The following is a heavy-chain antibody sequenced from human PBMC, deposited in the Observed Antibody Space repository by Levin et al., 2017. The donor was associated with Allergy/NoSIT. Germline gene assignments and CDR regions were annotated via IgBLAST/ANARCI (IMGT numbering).Heavy chain of an antibody. CDR1: GFTFDDYA. CDR2: ISWNSGSI. D-gene: IGHD1-26*01. Sequence: GGSLRLSCAASGFTFDDYAMHWVRQAPGKGLEWVSGISWNSGSIGYADSVKGRFTISRDNAKNSLYLQMNSLRAEDTALYYCAKGAKWELFHFDYWGQGTLVTVSS. CDR3: AKGAKWELFHFDY. V-gene: IGHV3-9*01. J-gene: IGHJ4*02.